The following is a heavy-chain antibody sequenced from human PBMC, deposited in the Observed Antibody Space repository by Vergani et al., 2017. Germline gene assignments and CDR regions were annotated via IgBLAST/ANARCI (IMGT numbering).Heavy chain of an antibody. J-gene: IGHJ6*02. V-gene: IGHV1-18*04. D-gene: IGHD2-2*01. CDR3: VRDPDIVVVPAAPYYYSYYGMDV. Sequence: QVQLVQSGAEVKKPGASVKVSCKASGYTFTSYGISWVRQAPGQGLEWMGWISAYNGNTNYAQKLQGRVTMTTDTSTSTAYMELRSLRSDDTAVYYCVRDPDIVVVPAAPYYYSYYGMDVWGQGTTVTVSS. CDR1: GYTFTSYG. CDR2: ISAYNGNT.